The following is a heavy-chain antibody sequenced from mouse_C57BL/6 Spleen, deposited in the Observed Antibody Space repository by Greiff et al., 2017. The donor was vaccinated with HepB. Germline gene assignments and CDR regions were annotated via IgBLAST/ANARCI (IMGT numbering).Heavy chain of an antibody. J-gene: IGHJ1*03. V-gene: IGHV1-53*01. CDR3: ARGKAGTWYFDV. Sequence: QVQLQQPGTELVKPGASVKLSCKASGYTFTSYWMHWVKQRPGQGLEWIGNINPSNGGTNYNEKFKSKATLTVDKSSSTAYMQLSSLKSEDSAVYYCARGKAGTWYFDVWGTGTTVTVSS. D-gene: IGHD4-1*01. CDR1: GYTFTSYW. CDR2: INPSNGGT.